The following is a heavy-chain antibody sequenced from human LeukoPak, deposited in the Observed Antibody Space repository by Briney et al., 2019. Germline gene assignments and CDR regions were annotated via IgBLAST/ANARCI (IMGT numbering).Heavy chain of an antibody. Sequence: ASVKVSCKASGYTFTSYGISWVRQAPGQGLEWMGWISAYNGNTNYAQKLQGRVTMTTDTSTSTAYTELSSLRSEDTAMYYCATSAYCGSDCYSSWFDPWGQGTLVTVSS. CDR2: ISAYNGNT. CDR1: GYTFTSYG. J-gene: IGHJ5*02. D-gene: IGHD2-21*02. V-gene: IGHV1-18*01. CDR3: ATSAYCGSDCYSSWFDP.